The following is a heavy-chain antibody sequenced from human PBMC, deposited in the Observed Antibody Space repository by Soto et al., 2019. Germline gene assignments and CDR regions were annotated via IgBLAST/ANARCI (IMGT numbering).Heavy chain of an antibody. CDR1: GGSISSYY. Sequence: QVQLQESGPGLVKPSETLSLTCTVSGGSISSYYWSWIRQPPGKGLEWIGYIYYSGSTYYNPSLKSRVTISIDTSKNQFSPKLSSVTAADTAVYYCAREATTYYFDYWGQGTLVTVSS. D-gene: IGHD1-26*01. CDR3: AREATTYYFDY. J-gene: IGHJ4*02. V-gene: IGHV4-59*01. CDR2: IYYSGST.